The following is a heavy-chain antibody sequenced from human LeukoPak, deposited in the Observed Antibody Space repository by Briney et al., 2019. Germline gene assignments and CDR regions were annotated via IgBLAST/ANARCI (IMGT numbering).Heavy chain of an antibody. Sequence: GRSLGLSCTASGFTFGDYAMSWVRQAPGKGLEWVGFIRSKAYGGTTEYAASVKGRFTISRDDSKSIAYLQMNSLKTEDTAVYYCTRDPSGSFDDYWGQGTLVTVSS. CDR1: GFTFGDYA. J-gene: IGHJ4*02. CDR2: IRSKAYGGTT. V-gene: IGHV3-49*04. D-gene: IGHD1-26*01. CDR3: TRDPSGSFDDY.